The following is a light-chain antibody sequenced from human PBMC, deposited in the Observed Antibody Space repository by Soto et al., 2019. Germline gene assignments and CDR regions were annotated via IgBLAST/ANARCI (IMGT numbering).Light chain of an antibody. CDR3: RQNNSFPIA. CDR1: QGISSY. CDR2: DAS. J-gene: IGKJ5*01. Sequence: DIQLTQSPFFLSASVGDRVTITCRASQGISSYLVWYQQKAGKAPKSLIYDASTLQTGVPSRFSGSGSGTEFTLTIASRQPEDSATYYCRQNNSFPIAFGQGTRLDIK. V-gene: IGKV1-9*01.